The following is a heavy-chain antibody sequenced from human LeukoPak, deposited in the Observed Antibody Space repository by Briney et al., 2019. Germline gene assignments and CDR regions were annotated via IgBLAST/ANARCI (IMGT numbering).Heavy chain of an antibody. J-gene: IGHJ4*02. D-gene: IGHD3-22*01. CDR1: GGPISSHY. Sequence: SETLSLTCTVSGGPISSHYWSWIRQPPGKGLEWIGYIYYSGSTNYNPSLKSRVTISVDTSKNQFSLKLSSVTAADTAVYYCARVVLSGYYPYYFDYWGQGTLVTVSS. CDR2: IYYSGST. V-gene: IGHV4-59*11. CDR3: ARVVLSGYYPYYFDY.